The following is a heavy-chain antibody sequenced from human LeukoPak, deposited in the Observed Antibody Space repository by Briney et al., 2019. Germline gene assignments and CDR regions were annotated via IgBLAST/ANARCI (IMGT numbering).Heavy chain of an antibody. V-gene: IGHV3-11*05. CDR1: GFTFSDYY. Sequence: GGSLRLSCAASGFTFSDYYMSWIRQAPGKGLEWVSYISSSDTYTNYADSVKGRFTISRDNAKNSLYLQMNSLRAEDTAVYYCARDKRAGGTDSWGQGTLVTVSS. CDR3: ARDKRAGGTDS. J-gene: IGHJ4*02. D-gene: IGHD6-13*01. CDR2: ISSSDTYT.